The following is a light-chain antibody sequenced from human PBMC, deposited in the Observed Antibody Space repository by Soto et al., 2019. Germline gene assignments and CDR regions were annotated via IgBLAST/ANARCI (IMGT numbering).Light chain of an antibody. CDR1: HNIDNY. CDR3: QQRSSLFT. V-gene: IGKV3-11*01. CDR2: DAS. Sequence: EIVLTHSPAPLSVSPGERATLSCSASHNIDNYLAWYQQRPGQAPRLLIYDASKRATGIPARFSGSGSGTDFTLTISSLEPEDFAVYYCQQRSSLFTFGGGTKV. J-gene: IGKJ4*01.